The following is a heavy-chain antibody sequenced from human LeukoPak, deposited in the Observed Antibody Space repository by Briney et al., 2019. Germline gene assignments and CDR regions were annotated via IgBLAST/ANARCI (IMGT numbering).Heavy chain of an antibody. CDR2: ISAYNGNT. J-gene: IGHJ3*02. V-gene: IGHV1-18*01. Sequence: ASVTVSCKASGYTFTSYDINWVRQAARQGLEGMGWISAYNGNTNYAQKLQGRVTMTTDTSTRTAYMELRSLRSDDTAVYYCARVQLERRVPDGIWGQGTVVTVSS. D-gene: IGHD1-1*01. CDR3: ARVQLERRVPDGI. CDR1: GYTFTSYD.